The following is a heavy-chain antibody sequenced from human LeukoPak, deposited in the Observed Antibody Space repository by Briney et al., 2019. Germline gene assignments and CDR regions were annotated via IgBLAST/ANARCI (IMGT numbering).Heavy chain of an antibody. Sequence: GGSLRLSCAASGFTFSSCWMSWVRQAPGKGLEWVANIKQDGSEKYYVDSVKGRFTISRDNAKNSLYLQMNSLRAEDTAVYYCAREGDDDYGDLADWGQGTLVTVSS. CDR1: GFTFSSCW. CDR2: IKQDGSEK. CDR3: AREGDDDYGDLAD. V-gene: IGHV3-7*03. D-gene: IGHD4-17*01. J-gene: IGHJ4*02.